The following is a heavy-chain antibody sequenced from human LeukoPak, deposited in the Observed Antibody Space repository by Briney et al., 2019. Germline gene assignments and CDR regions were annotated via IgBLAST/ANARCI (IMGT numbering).Heavy chain of an antibody. V-gene: IGHV4-34*01. CDR3: ARGARCSSTSCYTVVYYYYGMDV. CDR1: GGSFSGYY. CDR2: INHSGST. J-gene: IGHJ6*02. Sequence: SETLSLTCAVYGGSFSGYYWSWIRQPPGKGLEWIGEINHSGSTNYNPSLKSRVTISADTSKNQFSLKLSSVTAADTAVYYCARGARCSSTSCYTVVYYYYGMDVWGQGTTVTVSS. D-gene: IGHD2-2*02.